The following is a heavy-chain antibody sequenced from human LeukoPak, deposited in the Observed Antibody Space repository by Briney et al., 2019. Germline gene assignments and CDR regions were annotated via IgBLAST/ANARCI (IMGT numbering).Heavy chain of an antibody. D-gene: IGHD5-18*01. Sequence: SETLSLTCTVSGGSIGYYYWSWIRQSPGKGLEWIGCIYYSGNTRYNPSLKSRVTISIDTSKNQFSLKLGSVTAADTAVYYCAKGDTAIVSYFDYWGQGSLVTVSS. CDR2: IYYSGNT. CDR1: GGSIGYYY. J-gene: IGHJ4*02. V-gene: IGHV4-59*01. CDR3: AKGDTAIVSYFDY.